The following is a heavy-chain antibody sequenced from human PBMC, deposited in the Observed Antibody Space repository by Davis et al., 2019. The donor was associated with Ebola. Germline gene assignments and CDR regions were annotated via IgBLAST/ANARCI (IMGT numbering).Heavy chain of an antibody. Sequence: GGSLRLSCAASGFTFTSYAMDWVRQAPGKGLEWVSIISHDGSKAYYADSVKGRFTISRDNSKNALYLQMSSLRTEDSAAYSCARVGFKSGAPNHWGQGTQVTVSS. D-gene: IGHD2-15*01. V-gene: IGHV3-30-3*01. CDR2: ISHDGSKA. CDR1: GFTFTSYA. CDR3: ARVGFKSGAPNH. J-gene: IGHJ5*02.